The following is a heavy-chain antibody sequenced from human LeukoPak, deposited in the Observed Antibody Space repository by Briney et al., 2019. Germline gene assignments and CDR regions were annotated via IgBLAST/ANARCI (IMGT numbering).Heavy chain of an antibody. CDR1: GFTVSSNY. V-gene: IGHV3-53*05. CDR3: ANLLIAGHGSGSSPFDY. J-gene: IGHJ4*02. CDR2: IYSGGST. Sequence: GGSLRLSCAASGFTVSSNYMSWVRQAPGKGLEWVSVIYSGGSTYYADSVKGRSTISRDNSKNTLYLQMNSLRAEDTAVYYCANLLIAGHGSGSSPFDYWGQGTLVTVSS. D-gene: IGHD3-10*01.